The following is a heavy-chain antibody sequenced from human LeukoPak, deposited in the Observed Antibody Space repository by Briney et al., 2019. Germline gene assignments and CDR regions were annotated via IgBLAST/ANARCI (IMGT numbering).Heavy chain of an antibody. D-gene: IGHD2-2*01. CDR2: ISSSSSYI. J-gene: IGHJ4*02. Sequence: GGSLRLSCAASGFTFSSYSMNWVRQAPGKGLEWVSSISSSSSYIYYADSVKGRFTISRDNAKNSLYLQMDSLRAEDTAVYYCASGVLGYCGSTSCYEGVYWGQGTLVTVSS. CDR3: ASGVLGYCGSTSCYEGVY. CDR1: GFTFSSYS. V-gene: IGHV3-21*01.